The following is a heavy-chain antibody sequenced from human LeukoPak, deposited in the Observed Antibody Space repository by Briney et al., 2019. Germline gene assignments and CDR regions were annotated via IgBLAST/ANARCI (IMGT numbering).Heavy chain of an antibody. J-gene: IGHJ4*02. V-gene: IGHV3-49*04. Sequence: GGSLRLSCTASGFTFGDYAMSWVRQAPGKGLEWVGFIRSKAYSGTTEYAASVKGRFTISRDDSKSIAYLQMNSLKTEDTAVYYCTRGGVIVGATRRAFDYWGQGTLVTVSS. CDR2: IRSKAYSGTT. D-gene: IGHD1-26*01. CDR1: GFTFGDYA. CDR3: TRGGVIVGATRRAFDY.